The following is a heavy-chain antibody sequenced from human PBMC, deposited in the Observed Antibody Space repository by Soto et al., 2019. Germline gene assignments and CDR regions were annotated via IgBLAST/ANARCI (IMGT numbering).Heavy chain of an antibody. CDR1: GYAFTIYG. CDR2: ISAHNGNT. CDR3: ARGRYGDY. Sequence: QLHLVQSGAEVKKPGASVKVSCKGSGYAFTIYGITWVRQAPGQGLEWMGWISAHNGNTNYAQKLQGRVTVTRDTSTSTAYMELRSLRSDDTAVYYCARGRYGDYWGQGALVTVSS. V-gene: IGHV1-18*01. D-gene: IGHD1-1*01. J-gene: IGHJ4*02.